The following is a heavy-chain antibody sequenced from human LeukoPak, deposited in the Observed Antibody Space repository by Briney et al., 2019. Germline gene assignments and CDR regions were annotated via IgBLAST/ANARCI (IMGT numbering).Heavy chain of an antibody. CDR2: INPNSGGT. Sequence: ASVKVSCKASGYTFTGYYMHWVRQSPGQGLEWMGWINPNSGGTNYAQKFHGRVTMTRDTSISTAYMELSRLRSDDTAVYYCARVASKKETVAGTGYWGQGTLVTVSS. D-gene: IGHD6-19*01. CDR1: GYTFTGYY. J-gene: IGHJ4*02. CDR3: ARVASKKETVAGTGY. V-gene: IGHV1-2*02.